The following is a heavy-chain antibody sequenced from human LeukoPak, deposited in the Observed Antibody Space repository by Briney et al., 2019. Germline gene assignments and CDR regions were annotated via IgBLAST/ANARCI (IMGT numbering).Heavy chain of an antibody. CDR1: GGSITSSSYC. D-gene: IGHD3-10*01. V-gene: IGHV4-39*01. CDR3: ARPITMLRGVSYYFDY. Sequence: SETLSLTCTVSGGSITSSSYCWGWIRQPPGKGLEWIGNIYYSGSTYYSPSLKSRVTISVDTSKNQFSLKLSSVTAADTAVYYCARPITMLRGVSYYFDYWGQGTLVTVSS. J-gene: IGHJ4*02. CDR2: IYYSGST.